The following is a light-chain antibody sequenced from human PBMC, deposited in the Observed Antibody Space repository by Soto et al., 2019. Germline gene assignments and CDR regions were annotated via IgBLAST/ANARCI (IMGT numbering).Light chain of an antibody. J-gene: IGKJ1*01. V-gene: IGKV3-20*01. CDR2: GAS. CDR3: QQYGGSPRT. CDR1: RSVAANY. Sequence: IVLTHASATLSLSPVELSTLSCRASRSVAANYSAWFQQKPGRAPRLLIYGASNRATGIPDRFSGSGSGTDFTLTISRLEPEDFAVYYCQQYGGSPRTFGQGTKVDIK.